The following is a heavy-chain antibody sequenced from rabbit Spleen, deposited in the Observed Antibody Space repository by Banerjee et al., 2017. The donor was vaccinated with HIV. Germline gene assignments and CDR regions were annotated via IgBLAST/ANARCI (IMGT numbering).Heavy chain of an antibody. CDR3: VRDSDDYGDYTRLDL. J-gene: IGHJ3*01. Sequence: QLEESAGGLVQPGGSLKLSCKASGFTLSNYYMNWVRQAPGKGLEWIGYIDPVFGITYYANWVNGRFSISRENAQNTVFLQMTSLTAADTATYFCVRDSDDYGDYTRLDLWGQGTLVTVS. CDR2: IDPVFGIT. D-gene: IGHD2-1*01. CDR1: GFTLSNYY. V-gene: IGHV1S7*01.